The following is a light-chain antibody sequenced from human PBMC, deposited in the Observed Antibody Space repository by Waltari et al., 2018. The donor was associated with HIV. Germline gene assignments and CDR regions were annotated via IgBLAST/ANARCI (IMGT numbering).Light chain of an antibody. J-gene: IGLJ2*01. CDR3: SSYAGSSVV. CDR1: NSDVGGYNY. Sequence: QSALTQPPSASGSPGQSVTISCTGTNSDVGGYNYVSWYQQHPGKAPKLMIYEVSNRPSGVPDRFSGSKSGNTASLTVSGLQAEDEADYYCSSYAGSSVVFGGGTKLTVL. V-gene: IGLV2-8*01. CDR2: EVS.